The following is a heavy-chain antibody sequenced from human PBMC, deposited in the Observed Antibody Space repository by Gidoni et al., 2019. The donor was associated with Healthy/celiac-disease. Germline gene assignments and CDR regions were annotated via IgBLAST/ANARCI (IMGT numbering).Heavy chain of an antibody. Sequence: QVQLQESGPGLVKPSQTLSLTCTVSGGSSSSGGYYWSWIRQHPGKGLEWIGYIYYSGSTSYNPSLKSRVTIAVDTSKNQFSLKLSSVTAADTAVYYCARDDITMIPHGWFDPWGQGTLVSVSS. J-gene: IGHJ5*02. CDR2: IYYSGST. CDR3: ARDDITMIPHGWFDP. V-gene: IGHV4-31*03. CDR1: GGSSSSGGYY. D-gene: IGHD3-22*01.